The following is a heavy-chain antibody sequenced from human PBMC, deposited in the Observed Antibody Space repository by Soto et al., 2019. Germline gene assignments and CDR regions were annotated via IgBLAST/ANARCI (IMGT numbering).Heavy chain of an antibody. CDR1: GFTFKDAW. J-gene: IGHJ4*02. Sequence: GGSLRLSCAASGFTFKDAWINWVRQAPGKGLEWVSSISSSSSYVYYADSVKGRFTISRDNAKNSLYLQMNSLRAEDTAVYYCARDAYDSSGYYFVDYWGQGTLVTVSS. D-gene: IGHD3-22*01. V-gene: IGHV3-21*03. CDR3: ARDAYDSSGYYFVDY. CDR2: ISSSSSYV.